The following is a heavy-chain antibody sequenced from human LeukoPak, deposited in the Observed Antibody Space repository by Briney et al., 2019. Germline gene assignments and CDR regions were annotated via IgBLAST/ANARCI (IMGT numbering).Heavy chain of an antibody. V-gene: IGHV1-69*13. CDR1: GGTFSSYA. J-gene: IGHJ6*02. CDR3: ARDSVGSSRVYGMDV. CDR2: IIPIFGTA. D-gene: IGHD1-26*01. Sequence: SVKVSCKAPGGTFSSYAISWVRQAPGQGLEWMGGIIPIFGTANYAQKFQGRVTITADESTSTAYMELSSLRSEDTAVYYCARDSVGSSRVYGMDVWGQGTTVTVSS.